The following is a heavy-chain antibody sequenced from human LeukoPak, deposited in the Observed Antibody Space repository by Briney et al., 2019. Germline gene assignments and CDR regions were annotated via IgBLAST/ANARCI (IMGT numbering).Heavy chain of an antibody. J-gene: IGHJ4*02. V-gene: IGHV7-4-1*02. CDR1: GYTFTRYA. D-gene: IGHD3-16*01. CDR3: ARHDNDDDFDY. CDR2: INMYTANP. Sequence: GASVKVSCKDSGYTFTRYAINWLRQAPEQGLEWMGWINMYTANPAYAQGFTERFVFSLDTSVTTAYLQISNLKTEDTAVYYCARHDNDDDFDYWGQGTLVTVSS.